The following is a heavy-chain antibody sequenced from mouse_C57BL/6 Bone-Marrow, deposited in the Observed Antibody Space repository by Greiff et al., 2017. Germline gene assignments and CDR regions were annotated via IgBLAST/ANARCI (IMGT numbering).Heavy chain of an antibody. V-gene: IGHV1-50*01. CDR1: GYTFTSYW. J-gene: IGHJ2*01. D-gene: IGHD1-1*01. CDR3: AREGITTVVGNFDY. Sequence: QVQLQQPGAELVKPGASVKLSCKASGYTFTSYWMQWVQQRPGQGLEWIGEIDPSDSYTNYNQKFKGKATLTVDTSSRTAYMQLSSLTSEDSAVYYGAREGITTVVGNFDYWGQGTTLTVSS. CDR2: IDPSDSYT.